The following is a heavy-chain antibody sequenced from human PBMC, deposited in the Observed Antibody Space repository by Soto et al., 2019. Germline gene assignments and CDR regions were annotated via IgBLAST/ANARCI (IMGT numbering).Heavy chain of an antibody. CDR1: GYSFTSYW. V-gene: IGHV5-51*01. CDR2: IYPGDSDT. D-gene: IGHD3-22*01. Sequence: GESLKISCKGSGYSFTSYWIGWVRQMPWKGLEWMGIIYPGDSDTRYSPSFQGQVTISADKSISTAYLQWSSLKASDTAMYYCARPVAYYYDSSGPDAFDIWGQGTMVTVSS. CDR3: ARPVAYYYDSSGPDAFDI. J-gene: IGHJ3*02.